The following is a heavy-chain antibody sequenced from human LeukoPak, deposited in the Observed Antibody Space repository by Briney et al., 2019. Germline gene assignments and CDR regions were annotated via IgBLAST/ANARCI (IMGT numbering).Heavy chain of an antibody. V-gene: IGHV4-38-2*01. J-gene: IGHJ4*02. Sequence: PSETLSLTCAVSGYSISSGYYWGWIRQPPGKGLEWIGSIYHSGSTYYNASLKSRVTISVDTSKNQFSLKLSSVTAADMAVYYCARHVNWGFDYWGQGTLVTVSS. D-gene: IGHD7-27*01. CDR2: IYHSGST. CDR3: ARHVNWGFDY. CDR1: GYSISSGYY.